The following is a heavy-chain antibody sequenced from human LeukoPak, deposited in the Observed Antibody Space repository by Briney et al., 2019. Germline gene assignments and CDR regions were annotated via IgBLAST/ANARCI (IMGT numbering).Heavy chain of an antibody. CDR2: KKQDGSEK. V-gene: IGHV3-7*01. D-gene: IGHD5-18*01. Sequence: GGSLRLSCAASGFTFSSYGMHWVRQAPGKGLEWVANKKQDGSEKYYVDSVKGRFTISRDNAKNSLYLQMNSLRAEDTAVYYCARDEGGYSYGIDYWGQGTLVTVSS. CDR1: GFTFSSYG. J-gene: IGHJ4*02. CDR3: ARDEGGYSYGIDY.